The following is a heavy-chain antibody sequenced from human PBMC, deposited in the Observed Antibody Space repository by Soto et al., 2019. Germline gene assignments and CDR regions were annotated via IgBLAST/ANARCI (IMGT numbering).Heavy chain of an antibody. Sequence: EVQLVESGGGLVQPGGSLRLSCAASGFTFSDHYMDWVRQAPGKGLEWVGRTKNKADSYTTEYAASVKGRFTISRDDSKNSLDLQMNSLKTEDTVVYFCARVRRKDGYKQPDFWGQGTLVTVSS. CDR2: TKNKADSYTT. V-gene: IGHV3-72*01. CDR1: GFTFSDHY. D-gene: IGHD5-12*01. J-gene: IGHJ4*02. CDR3: ARVRRKDGYKQPDF.